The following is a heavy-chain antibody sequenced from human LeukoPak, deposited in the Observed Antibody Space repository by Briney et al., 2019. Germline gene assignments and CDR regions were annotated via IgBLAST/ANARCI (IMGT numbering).Heavy chain of an antibody. CDR1: GYTFTSYD. V-gene: IGHV1-8*01. D-gene: IGHD3-22*01. CDR3: ARAPVVVGKYYFDY. Sequence: ASVKVSCKASGYTFTSYDINWVRQATGQGLEWMGWMNPNSGNTGYAQKFQGRVTMTRNTSISTAYMELRSLRSDDTAVYYCARAPVVVGKYYFDYWGQGTLVTVCS. J-gene: IGHJ4*02. CDR2: MNPNSGNT.